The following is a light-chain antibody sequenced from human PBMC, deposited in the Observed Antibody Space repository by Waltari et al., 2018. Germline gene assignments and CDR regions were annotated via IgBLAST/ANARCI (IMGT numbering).Light chain of an antibody. CDR3: GSYTSSTTLA. J-gene: IGLJ1*01. Sequence: QSALTQPASVSGSPGQSITISCTGTSSDVGGYDYVSWYQQHPGKAPKRILDYVSNRPLEVSHRFSGSKSGNTASLTISGLQADDEAEYYCGSYTSSTTLAFGTGTKVTVL. V-gene: IGLV2-14*03. CDR2: YVS. CDR1: SSDVGGYDY.